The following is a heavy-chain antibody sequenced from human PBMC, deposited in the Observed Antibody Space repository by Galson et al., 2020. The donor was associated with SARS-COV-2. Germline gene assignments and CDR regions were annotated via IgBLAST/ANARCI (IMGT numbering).Heavy chain of an antibody. Sequence: GESLKISCAASGFTFSSYAMHWVRQAPGKGLEWVAVISYDGSNKYYADSVKGRFTISRDNSKNTLYLQMNSLRAEDTAVYYCARARYYDILTGYRQSGYYFDYGGQGTLVTVSS. CDR1: GFTFSSYA. D-gene: IGHD3-9*01. CDR3: ARARYYDILTGYRQSGYYFDY. CDR2: ISYDGSNK. V-gene: IGHV3-30*04. J-gene: IGHJ4*02.